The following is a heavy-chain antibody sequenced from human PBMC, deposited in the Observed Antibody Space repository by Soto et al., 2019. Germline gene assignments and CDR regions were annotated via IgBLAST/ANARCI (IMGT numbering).Heavy chain of an antibody. CDR2: IIPILGIA. CDR3: ARTYCSGGSCSGQTSYYYGMDF. Sequence: ASVKVSCKASGGTFSSYTISWVRQAPGQGLEWMGRIIPILGIANYAQKFQGRVTITADKSTSTAYMELSSLRSEDTAVYYCARTYCSGGSCSGQTSYYYGMDFRGQGTTVTVSS. V-gene: IGHV1-69*02. CDR1: GGTFSSYT. J-gene: IGHJ6*02. D-gene: IGHD2-15*01.